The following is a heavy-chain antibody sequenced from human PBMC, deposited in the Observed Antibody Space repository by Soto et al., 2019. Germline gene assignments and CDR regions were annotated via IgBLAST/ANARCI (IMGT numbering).Heavy chain of an antibody. D-gene: IGHD2-2*01. J-gene: IGHJ6*02. CDR1: GYTFTSYG. Sequence: ASVKVSCKASGYTFTSYGISWVRQAPGQGLEWMGWISAYNGNTNYAQKLQGRVTMTTDTSTSTAYMELRSLRSDDTAVYYCARVQAALFPIYYYGMDVWGQGTTVTVSS. CDR2: ISAYNGNT. V-gene: IGHV1-18*01. CDR3: ARVQAALFPIYYYGMDV.